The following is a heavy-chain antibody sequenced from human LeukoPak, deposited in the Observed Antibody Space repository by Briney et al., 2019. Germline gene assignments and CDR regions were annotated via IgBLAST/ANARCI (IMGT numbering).Heavy chain of an antibody. V-gene: IGHV1-8*01. Sequence: ASVKVSCKASGYIFTSYHINWVRQATGQGLEWVGWMNPNNSDIGYAQKFQGRVTMTRKTSIGTANMELSSLRSEDTAIYYCVRVPPGTTIYAYWGQGTLVTVSS. CDR1: GYIFTSYH. CDR3: VRVPPGTTIYAY. J-gene: IGHJ4*02. CDR2: MNPNNSDI. D-gene: IGHD1-14*01.